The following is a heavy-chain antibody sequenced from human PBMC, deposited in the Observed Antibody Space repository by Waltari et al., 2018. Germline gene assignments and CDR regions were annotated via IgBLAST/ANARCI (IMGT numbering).Heavy chain of an antibody. V-gene: IGHV4-59*01. Sequence: QVQLQESGPGLVKPSETLSLTYIVSGGSIYSDHWSWIRQPPGKGLEWIGYIYYSGSTNYNPSLKSRVTISVDTSKNQFSLKLNSVTAADTAVYYCARAYYYDNSGHRDFFDYWGQGILVTVSS. D-gene: IGHD3-22*01. J-gene: IGHJ4*02. CDR1: GGSIYSDH. CDR2: IYYSGST. CDR3: ARAYYYDNSGHRDFFDY.